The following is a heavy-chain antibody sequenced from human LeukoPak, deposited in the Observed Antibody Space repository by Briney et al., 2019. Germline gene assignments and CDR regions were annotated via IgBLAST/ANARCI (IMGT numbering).Heavy chain of an antibody. CDR2: INPKSGAA. V-gene: IGHV1-2*02. J-gene: IGHJ5*02. CDR1: GYIFSDYY. Sequence: GASVKVSCKASGYIFSDYYMHWVRQAPGQGLEWLGWINPKSGAADYAQQFRGRVTMTRDTSISTAYMELSRLRSDDTAVYYCARDLMEKSHRDWFDPWGQGTLVTVSS. CDR3: ARDLMEKSHRDWFDP. D-gene: IGHD1-1*01.